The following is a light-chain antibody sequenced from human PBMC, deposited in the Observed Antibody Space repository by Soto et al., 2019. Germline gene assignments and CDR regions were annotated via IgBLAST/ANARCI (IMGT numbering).Light chain of an antibody. CDR3: AAWDDSLNGWV. CDR1: NSNIGTNA. V-gene: IGLV1-44*01. Sequence: QPVLTQPPSASGTPGQRVIISCSGSNSNIGTNAVSWHRQFPGAAPKLLMYSNSQRSSGVPDRFSGSKSGASASLAISGLQSEDEADYYCAAWDDSLNGWVFGGGTKLTVL. J-gene: IGLJ3*02. CDR2: SNS.